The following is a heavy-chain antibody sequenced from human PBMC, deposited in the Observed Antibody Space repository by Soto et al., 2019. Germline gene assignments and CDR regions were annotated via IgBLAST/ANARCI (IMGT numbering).Heavy chain of an antibody. CDR1: GGTFSSYT. J-gene: IGHJ4*02. CDR2: IIPILGIA. Sequence: QVQLVQSGAEVKKPGSSVKVSCKASGGTFSSYTISWVRQAPGQGLEWMGRIIPILGIANYAQKFQGXXTXTXXKSTSTAYMELSSLRSEDTAVYYCAAKKKMATMEDWGQGTLVTVSS. V-gene: IGHV1-69*02. CDR3: AAKKKMATMED. D-gene: IGHD5-12*01.